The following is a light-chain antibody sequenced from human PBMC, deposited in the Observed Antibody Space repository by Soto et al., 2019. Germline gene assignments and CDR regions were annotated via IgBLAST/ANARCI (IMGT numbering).Light chain of an antibody. CDR2: WAS. V-gene: IGKV4-1*01. Sequence: DIVMTQFPDSLAVSLGERATINCKSSQSVIHTSNNKSYLAWYQQKAGQPPELLLYWASARDSGVPDRFSGSGSGTDFTLTISSLQAEDVAVYYCQQYYSTPRTFGQGTKVDIK. J-gene: IGKJ2*01. CDR1: QSVIHTSNNKSY. CDR3: QQYYSTPRT.